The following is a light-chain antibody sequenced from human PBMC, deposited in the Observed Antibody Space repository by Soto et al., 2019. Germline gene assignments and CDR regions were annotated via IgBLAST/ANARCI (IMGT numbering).Light chain of an antibody. CDR1: SSNIGAGYD. Sequence: QAVLTQPPSGSGAPGQRVTISCTESSSNIGAGYDVHWYQQLPGTAPKLLIYGNSNRPSGVPDRFSGSKSGTSASLAITGLQAEDEADYYCQSYDSSLSGWVFGGGTKLTFL. V-gene: IGLV1-40*01. CDR2: GNS. CDR3: QSYDSSLSGWV. J-gene: IGLJ3*02.